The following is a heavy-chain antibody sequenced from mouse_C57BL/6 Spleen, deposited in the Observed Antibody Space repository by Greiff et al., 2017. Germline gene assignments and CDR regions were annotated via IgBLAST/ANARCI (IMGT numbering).Heavy chain of an antibody. J-gene: IGHJ3*01. CDR2: IDPEDGDT. Sequence: VQLQQSGAELVRPGASVKLSCTASGFNIKDYYMHWVKQRPEQGLEWIGRIDPEDGDTEYAPKFQGQATMTADTSSNTAYLHLSSLTSEDTAVYYCTTIYYYGSSYEGRFSYWGQGTLVTVSA. V-gene: IGHV14-1*01. CDR3: TTIYYYGSSYEGRFSY. D-gene: IGHD1-1*01. CDR1: GFNIKDYY.